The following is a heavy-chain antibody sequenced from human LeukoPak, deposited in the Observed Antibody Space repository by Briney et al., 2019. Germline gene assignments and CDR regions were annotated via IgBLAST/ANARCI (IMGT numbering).Heavy chain of an antibody. V-gene: IGHV3-23*01. CDR3: ARGIPGGYSQFFDY. J-gene: IGHJ4*02. CDR1: GFTLSSYA. Sequence: GGSLRLSCAASGFTLSSYAMSWVREAPGRGLEWVSAISGSGGSTYYADSVKGRFTISRDNSKNTLYLQMNSLRAVDTAVYYCARGIPGGYSQFFDYWGQGALVTVSS. CDR2: ISGSGGST. D-gene: IGHD5-18*01.